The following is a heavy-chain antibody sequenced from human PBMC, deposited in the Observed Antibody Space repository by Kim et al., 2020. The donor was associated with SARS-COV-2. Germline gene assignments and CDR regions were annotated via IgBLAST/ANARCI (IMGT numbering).Heavy chain of an antibody. D-gene: IGHD6-19*01. CDR1: GFTFSSYA. Sequence: GGSLRLSCAASGFTFSSYAMSWVRQAPGKGLEWVSAISGSGGSTYYADSVKGRFTISRDNSKNTLYLQMNSLRAEDTAVYYCAKASWGMAVAGRGGYFDYWGLGTLVTVSS. V-gene: IGHV3-23*01. CDR3: AKASWGMAVAGRGGYFDY. J-gene: IGHJ4*02. CDR2: ISGSGGST.